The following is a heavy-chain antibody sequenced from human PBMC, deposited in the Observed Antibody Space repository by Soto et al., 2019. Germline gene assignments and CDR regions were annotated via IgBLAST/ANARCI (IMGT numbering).Heavy chain of an antibody. CDR2: IYWDDDK. Sequence: GSGPTLVNPTQTLTLTCTFSGFSLGTSGVGVGWIRQPPGKALEWLAVIYWDDDKRYSPSLESRLTITKDTAKNQVVLTMNNMDPVDTATYYCTHIPFGGISHLPTRGMDVWGQGTTVTVSS. CDR1: GFSLGTSGVG. CDR3: THIPFGGISHLPTRGMDV. V-gene: IGHV2-5*02. D-gene: IGHD3-16*01. J-gene: IGHJ6*02.